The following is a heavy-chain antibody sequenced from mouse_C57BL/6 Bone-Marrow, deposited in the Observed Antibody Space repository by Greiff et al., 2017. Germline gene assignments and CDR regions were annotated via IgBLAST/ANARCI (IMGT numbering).Heavy chain of an antibody. J-gene: IGHJ1*03. CDR2: ISSGSSTI. D-gene: IGHD1-1*01. CDR1: GFTFSDYG. Sequence: LVESGGGLVKPGGSLKLSCAASGFTFSDYGMHWVRQAPEKGLEWVAYISSGSSTIYYADTVKGRFTISRDNAKNTLFLQMTSLRSEDTAMYYCARRDYGSSPHWYFDVWGTGTTVTVSS. V-gene: IGHV5-17*01. CDR3: ARRDYGSSPHWYFDV.